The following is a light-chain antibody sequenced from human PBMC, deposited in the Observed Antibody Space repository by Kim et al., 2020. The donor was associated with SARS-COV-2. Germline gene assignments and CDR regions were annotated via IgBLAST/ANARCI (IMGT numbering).Light chain of an antibody. V-gene: IGLV3-21*04. J-gene: IGLJ2*01. CDR1: SIGSES. CDR3: QVWDSTTDHRVV. Sequence: PGKTASVSCGGNSIGSESVHWYQQKSGQAPVLVIYYDSDRPSGIPERFSGSNSGNTATLTISRVEAGDEADYYCQVWDSTTDHRVVFGGGTQLTVL. CDR2: YDS.